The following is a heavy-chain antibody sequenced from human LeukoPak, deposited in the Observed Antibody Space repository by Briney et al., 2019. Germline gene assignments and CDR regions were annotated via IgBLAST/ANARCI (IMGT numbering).Heavy chain of an antibody. CDR2: IYYGGST. CDR3: ARVEGY. CDR1: GGSISNYY. V-gene: IGHV4-59*12. Sequence: SETLSLTCTVSGGSISNYYWNWIRQPPGKGLEWIGYIYYGGSTNYNPSLQSRVIISVDKSKNQFSLKLTSVTAADTAVYYCARVEGYWGQGTLVTVSS. J-gene: IGHJ4*02.